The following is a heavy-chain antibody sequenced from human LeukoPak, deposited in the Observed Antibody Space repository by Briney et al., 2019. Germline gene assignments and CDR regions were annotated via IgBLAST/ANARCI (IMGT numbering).Heavy chain of an antibody. CDR1: GFMFSSYE. Sequence: PGGSLRLSCAASGFMFSSYEMNWVRQAPGKGLEWVSYITASAMTIHYADPVKGRFTISRDNAKNSVYLQMDSLSDEDTAVYYCARGSSGVDYWGQGTLVTVSS. CDR3: ARGSSGVDY. V-gene: IGHV3-48*03. J-gene: IGHJ4*02. D-gene: IGHD2-15*01. CDR2: ITASAMTI.